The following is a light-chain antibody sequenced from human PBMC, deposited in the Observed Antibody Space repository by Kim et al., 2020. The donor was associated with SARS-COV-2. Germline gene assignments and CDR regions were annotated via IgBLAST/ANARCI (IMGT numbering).Light chain of an antibody. CDR3: HHYNHWPPSPYT. Sequence: EIVMTQSPATLSVSPGERATLSCRASQSVGSNLAWYQQKPGQAPRLLIYGASTRATGLPARFSGSGSGTEFTLTISILQSEDFAVYYCHHYNHWPPSPYTFGPGTKLEI. CDR1: QSVGSN. V-gene: IGKV3-15*01. J-gene: IGKJ2*01. CDR2: GAS.